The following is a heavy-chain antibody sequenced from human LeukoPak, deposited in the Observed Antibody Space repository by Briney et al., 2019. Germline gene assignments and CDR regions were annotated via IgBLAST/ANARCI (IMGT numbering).Heavy chain of an antibody. Sequence: SETLSLTCTVSGYSISSGYYWGWIRQPPGKGLEWIGSIYHSGSTYYNPSLKSRVTISVDTSKNQFSLKLSSVTAADTAVYYCAREEIVVVPAAIPDYWGQGTLVTVSS. CDR2: IYHSGST. V-gene: IGHV4-38-2*02. D-gene: IGHD2-2*02. CDR3: AREEIVVVPAAIPDY. J-gene: IGHJ4*02. CDR1: GYSISSGYY.